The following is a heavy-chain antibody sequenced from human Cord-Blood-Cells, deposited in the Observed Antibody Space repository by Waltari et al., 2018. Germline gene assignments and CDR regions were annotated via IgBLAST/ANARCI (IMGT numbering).Heavy chain of an antibody. CDR2: INHSGST. CDR3: ARVSGNNWNDEYYYMDV. CDR1: GGSFSGYY. Sequence: QVQLQQWGAGLLKPSATLSLTCAVYGGSFSGYYWSWIRQPPGKGLEWIGEINHSGSTNYNPSLKSRVTISVDTSKNQFSLKLSSVTAADTAVYYCARVSGNNWNDEYYYMDVWGKGTTVTVSS. V-gene: IGHV4-34*01. J-gene: IGHJ6*03. D-gene: IGHD1-1*01.